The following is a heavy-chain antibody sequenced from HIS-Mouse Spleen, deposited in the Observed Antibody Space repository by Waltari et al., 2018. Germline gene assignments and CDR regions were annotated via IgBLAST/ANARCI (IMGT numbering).Heavy chain of an antibody. D-gene: IGHD3-3*01. CDR1: GGPIISGGYY. CDR3: ARSPYYDFWSGYSDNWFDP. V-gene: IGHV4-31*03. Sequence: QVQLQESGPGLVKPSQTLSPPCTVSGGPIISGGYYWSWIPQPPAKGLEWIGYIYYSGSTYYNPSLKSRVTISVDTSKNQFSLKLSSVTAADTAVYYCARSPYYDFWSGYSDNWFDPWGQGTLVTVSS. CDR2: IYYSGST. J-gene: IGHJ5*02.